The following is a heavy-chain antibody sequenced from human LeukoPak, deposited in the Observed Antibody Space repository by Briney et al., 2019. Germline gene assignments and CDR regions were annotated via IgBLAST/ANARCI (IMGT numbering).Heavy chain of an antibody. CDR1: GGSISSYY. Sequence: PSETLSLTCTVSGGSISSYYWSWIRQPPGKGLEWIGYIYYSGSTNYNPSLKSRVTISVDTSKNQFSLKLSSVTAADTAVYCCAREEFRRGVVVPAAYNWFDPWGQGTLVTVSS. CDR3: AREEFRRGVVVPAAYNWFDP. J-gene: IGHJ5*02. CDR2: IYYSGST. D-gene: IGHD2-2*01. V-gene: IGHV4-59*12.